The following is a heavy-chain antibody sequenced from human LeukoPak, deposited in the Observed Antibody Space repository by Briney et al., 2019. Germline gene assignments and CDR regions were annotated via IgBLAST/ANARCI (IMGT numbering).Heavy chain of an antibody. Sequence: PGGSLRLSCAASGFTFSSYGMHWVRQAPGKGLEWVAFIRYDGSNKYYADSVKGRFTISRDNSKNTLYLQMNSLRAEDTAVYYCAKVQRFGELIPPDYYYYYMDVWGKGTTVTISS. J-gene: IGHJ6*03. D-gene: IGHD3-10*01. CDR3: AKVQRFGELIPPDYYYYYMDV. CDR2: IRYDGSNK. CDR1: GFTFSSYG. V-gene: IGHV3-30*02.